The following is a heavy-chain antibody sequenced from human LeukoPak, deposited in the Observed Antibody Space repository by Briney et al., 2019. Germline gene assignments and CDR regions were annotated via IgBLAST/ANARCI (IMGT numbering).Heavy chain of an antibody. CDR1: GFTFSSYG. Sequence: PGGSLRLSCVASGFTFSSYGMHWVCQAPGKGLEWVAVISYDGSNKYYADSVKGRFTISRDNSKNTLYLQMNSLRAEDTAVYYCASESPGYSSSWYVYWGQGTLVTVSS. D-gene: IGHD6-13*01. CDR2: ISYDGSNK. V-gene: IGHV3-30*03. CDR3: ASESPGYSSSWYVY. J-gene: IGHJ4*02.